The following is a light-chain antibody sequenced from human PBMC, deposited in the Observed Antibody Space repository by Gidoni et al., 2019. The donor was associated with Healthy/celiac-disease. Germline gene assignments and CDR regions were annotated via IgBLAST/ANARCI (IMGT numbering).Light chain of an antibody. J-gene: IGLJ2*01. CDR2: SNN. V-gene: IGLV1-44*01. Sequence: QSVLTQPPSASGTPGQRVTISCSGSSSNIGSNTVTWYQQLPGTAPKLLICSNNQRPSGVPDRFSGAKSGTSASLAISGLQSEDEADYYCAAWDDSLNGPNVVFGGGTKLTVL. CDR1: SSNIGSNT. CDR3: AAWDDSLNGPNVV.